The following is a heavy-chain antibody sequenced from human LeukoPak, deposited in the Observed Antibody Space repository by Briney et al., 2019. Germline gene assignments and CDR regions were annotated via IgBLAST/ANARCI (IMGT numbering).Heavy chain of an antibody. D-gene: IGHD5-12*01. J-gene: IGHJ4*02. CDR2: INTNTGNP. Sequence: ASVKVSCKASGYTFTSYAMNWVRQAPGQGLEWMGWINTNTGNPTYAQGFTGRFVFSLDTPVSTAYLQISSLKAEDTAVYYCARDWGDSGYEGFDYWGQGTLVTVSS. CDR1: GYTFTSYA. CDR3: ARDWGDSGYEGFDY. V-gene: IGHV7-4-1*02.